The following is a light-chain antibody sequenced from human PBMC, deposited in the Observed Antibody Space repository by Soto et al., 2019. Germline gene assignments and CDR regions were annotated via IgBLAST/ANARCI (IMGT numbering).Light chain of an antibody. V-gene: IGKV3-15*01. CDR2: GAS. CDR3: QQYNNWPWT. J-gene: IGKJ1*01. Sequence: DIVLTQSPGTLSLSPWERATLSCRASQTVISDYLAWLQHKPGQAPRLLIHGASTRATGTPDRFSGSGSGTEFTLTISSLQSEDFAVYYCQQYNNWPWTFGQGTKVDIK. CDR1: QTVISD.